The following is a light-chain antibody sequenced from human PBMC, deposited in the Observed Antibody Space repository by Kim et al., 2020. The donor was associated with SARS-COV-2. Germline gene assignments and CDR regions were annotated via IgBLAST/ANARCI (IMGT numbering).Light chain of an antibody. V-gene: IGLV2-14*01. J-gene: IGLJ3*02. CDR2: EVR. CDR1: NTDVGGYEF. Sequence: GQSITISCTGTNTDVGGYEFVSWYQHHPGKAPRLIMYEVRKRPAGVSSRFSGSKSGNTASLTISGLQTEDEGDYYCSSYTIRSTYVFGGGTQLTVL. CDR3: SSYTIRSTYV.